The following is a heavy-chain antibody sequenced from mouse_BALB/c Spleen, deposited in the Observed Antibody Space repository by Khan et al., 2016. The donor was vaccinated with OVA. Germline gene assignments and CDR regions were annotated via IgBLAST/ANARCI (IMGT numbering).Heavy chain of an antibody. V-gene: IGHV5-6*01. CDR3: AIHLTGCFAY. CDR2: ISSGGDYT. CDR1: GFIFSSYS. Sequence: EVELVESGGDLVKPGGSLKLSCAASGFIFSSYSMSWVRQTPDKRLEWVATISSGGDYTYYPDSVKGRFTISRDDAKNTLYLQMSSLKSEDTACYSLAIHLTGCFAYWGQGILFIVSA. J-gene: IGHJ3*01.